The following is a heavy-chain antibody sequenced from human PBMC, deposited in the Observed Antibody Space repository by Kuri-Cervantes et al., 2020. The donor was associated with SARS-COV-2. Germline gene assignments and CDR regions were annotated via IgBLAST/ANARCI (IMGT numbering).Heavy chain of an antibody. CDR3: AKVDSSSSYYYYYGMDV. CDR1: GFTFSSYW. V-gene: IGHV3-7*05. D-gene: IGHD6-6*01. Sequence: GGSLRLSCAASGFTFSSYWMSWVRQAPGKGLEWVANIKRDGSEKYYVDSVKGRFTISRDNAKNSLYLQMNSLRAEDTAVYYCAKVDSSSSYYYYYGMDVWGQGTTVTVSS. CDR2: IKRDGSEK. J-gene: IGHJ6*02.